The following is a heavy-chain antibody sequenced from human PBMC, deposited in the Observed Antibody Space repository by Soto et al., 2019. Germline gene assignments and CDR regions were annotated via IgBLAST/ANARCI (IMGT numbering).Heavy chain of an antibody. Sequence: SETLSLTCTVSGGSISSSSYYWGWIRQPPGKGLEWIGSIYYSGSTYYNPSLKSRVTISVDTSKNQFSLKLSSVTAADTAVYYCVGTMIVVGYWGQGTLVTVSS. CDR3: VGTMIVVGY. CDR1: GGSISSSSYY. V-gene: IGHV4-39*01. D-gene: IGHD3-22*01. CDR2: IYYSGST. J-gene: IGHJ4*02.